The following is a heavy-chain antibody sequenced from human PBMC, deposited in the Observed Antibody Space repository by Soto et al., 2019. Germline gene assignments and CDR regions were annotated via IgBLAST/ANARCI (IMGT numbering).Heavy chain of an antibody. CDR1: GFSFSSYA. Sequence: VQLLESGGGSVQPGGSLRLSCAASGFSFSSYAMVWVRQAPGKGLEWVSVISARGGSSYFADSVKGRFTISRDNSKNVLSLEMNSLRAEDTAIYFCAKGSIEYSASVDNWGQGTLVLVS. V-gene: IGHV3-23*01. D-gene: IGHD5-12*01. CDR3: AKGSIEYSASVDN. CDR2: ISARGGSS. J-gene: IGHJ4*02.